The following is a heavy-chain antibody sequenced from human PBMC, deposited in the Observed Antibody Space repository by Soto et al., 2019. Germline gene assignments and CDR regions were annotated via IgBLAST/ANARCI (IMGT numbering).Heavy chain of an antibody. CDR3: ARNSGSNNFDY. Sequence: VSVKVSCKASGYTFTGYYMHWVRQAPGQGLGWMGWINPNSGGTNYAQKFQGWVTMTRDTSISTAYMELSRLRSDDTAVYYCARNSGSNNFDYWGQGTLVTVSS. CDR1: GYTFTGYY. CDR2: INPNSGGT. J-gene: IGHJ4*02. D-gene: IGHD5-12*01. V-gene: IGHV1-2*04.